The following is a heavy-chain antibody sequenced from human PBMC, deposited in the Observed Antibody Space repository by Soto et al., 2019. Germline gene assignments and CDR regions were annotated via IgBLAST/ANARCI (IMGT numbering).Heavy chain of an antibody. V-gene: IGHV1-69*02. CDR3: ARGGIVVVPAAMPGYYYYGMDV. J-gene: IGHJ6*04. CDR1: GGTFSSYT. D-gene: IGHD2-2*01. Sequence: GPSVKVSCKASGGTFSSYTISCVRQAPGQGLEWMGRIIPILGIANYAQKFQGRVTITADKSTSTAYMELSSLRSEDTAVYYCARGGIVVVPAAMPGYYYYGMDVWGKGTTVTVFS. CDR2: IIPILGIA.